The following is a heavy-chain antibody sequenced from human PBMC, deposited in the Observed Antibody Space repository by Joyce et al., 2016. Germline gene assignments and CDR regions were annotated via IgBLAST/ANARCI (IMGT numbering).Heavy chain of an antibody. CDR1: GYSFSSYW. J-gene: IGHJ6*03. CDR2: SYPDDSDT. V-gene: IGHV5-51*01. Sequence: EVQLVQSGAEVKEPGESLKISCKGSGYSFSSYWIGWVRQMPGKGLEWMGFSYPDDSDTRYSPSFKGQVTISADKSLSTAYLQWSSVKASDTAMYYCARLFGSGSYYNPSYYYYYYMDVWGKGTTVTVSS. D-gene: IGHD3-10*01. CDR3: ARLFGSGSYYNPSYYYYYYMDV.